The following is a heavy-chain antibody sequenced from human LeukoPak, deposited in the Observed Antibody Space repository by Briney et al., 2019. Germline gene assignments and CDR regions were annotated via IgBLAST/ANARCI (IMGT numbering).Heavy chain of an antibody. J-gene: IGHJ5*02. V-gene: IGHV1-8*01. D-gene: IGHD1-26*01. Sequence: GASVKVSCKASGNTFTNYDINWVRQATGQGLEWMGWMNPNSGNTGYAQKFQGRVTMTRNTSISTAYTELSSLRSEDTALYYCARDIAGATKGGWFDTWGQGTPVTVSS. CDR2: MNPNSGNT. CDR3: ARDIAGATKGGWFDT. CDR1: GNTFTNYD.